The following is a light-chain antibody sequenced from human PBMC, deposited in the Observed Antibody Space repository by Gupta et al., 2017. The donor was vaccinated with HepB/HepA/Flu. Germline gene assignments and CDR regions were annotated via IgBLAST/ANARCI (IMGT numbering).Light chain of an antibody. V-gene: IGLV3-1*01. J-gene: IGLJ2*01. CDR1: KLGDKY. CDR2: QET. CDR3: QTWDSSSGVV. Sequence: SYEVTQPPSVSVSPGQTATITCSGDKLGDKYVCWYQQRPGQSPVLVIYQETKRPSGIPERFSGSNSGNTATLTISGTQAMDEADYYCQTWDSSSGVVFGGGTKVTVL.